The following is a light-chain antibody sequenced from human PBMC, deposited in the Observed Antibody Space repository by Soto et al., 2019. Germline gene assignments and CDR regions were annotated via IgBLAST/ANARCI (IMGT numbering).Light chain of an antibody. V-gene: IGKV1-5*01. J-gene: IGKJ1*01. CDR2: DAS. CDR1: QSIGRW. CDR3: QQYSGYPWT. Sequence: DIQMTQSPSTLSASVGDRDSITCRSSQSIGRWLAWFQQNPGKAPKVLIYDASTLQSGVPSRFSGSGSGTDFTLTINGLQPDDVAIYYCQQYSGYPWTFGQGSKVEIK.